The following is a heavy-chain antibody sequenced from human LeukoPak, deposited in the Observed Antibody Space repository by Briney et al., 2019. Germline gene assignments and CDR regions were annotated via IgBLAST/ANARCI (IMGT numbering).Heavy chain of an antibody. J-gene: IGHJ4*02. Sequence: ASVKVSCKASGYTFTSYAIHWVRQAPGQRLEWMGWISAGNGNTKYSQNFQGRVTFISNTSATTAFMELSSLRSEDAAVYYCARDSGSGNNGCWGQGTLVTVSS. V-gene: IGHV1-3*01. D-gene: IGHD1-26*01. CDR1: GYTFTSYA. CDR2: ISAGNGNT. CDR3: ARDSGSGNNGC.